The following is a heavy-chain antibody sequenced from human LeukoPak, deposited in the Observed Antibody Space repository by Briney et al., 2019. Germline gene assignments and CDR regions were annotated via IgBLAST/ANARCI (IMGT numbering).Heavy chain of an antibody. CDR2: ISSNGGST. J-gene: IGHJ6*02. CDR1: GFTFSIYV. Sequence: GGSLRLSCAASGFTFSIYVMSWVRQAPGKGLEYVSAISSNGGSTYYANSVKGRFTISRDNSKNTLYLQMGSLRAEDMAVYYCARGRGYYYGSGSYEGYYYGMDVWGQGTTVTVSS. V-gene: IGHV3-64*01. D-gene: IGHD3-10*01. CDR3: ARGRGYYYGSGSYEGYYYGMDV.